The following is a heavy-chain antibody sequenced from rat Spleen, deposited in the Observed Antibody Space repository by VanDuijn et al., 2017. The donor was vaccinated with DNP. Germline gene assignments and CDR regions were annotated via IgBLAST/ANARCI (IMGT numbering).Heavy chain of an antibody. CDR1: GFTFSNSD. J-gene: IGHJ4*01. Sequence: EVQLVESGGGLVQPGRSMILSCAASGFTFSNSDMAWVRQAPTKGLEWVATITTTGVNTYYRDSVKGRFTISRDNAKNTQYLQMDSLRSEDTATYYCARGGRSYFDYWGQGTSVTVSS. V-gene: IGHV5S13*01. D-gene: IGHD1-11*01. CDR2: ITTTGVNT. CDR3: ARGGRSYFDY.